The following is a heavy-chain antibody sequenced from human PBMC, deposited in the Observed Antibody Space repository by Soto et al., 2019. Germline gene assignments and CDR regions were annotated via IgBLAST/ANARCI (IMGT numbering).Heavy chain of an antibody. J-gene: IGHJ6*02. V-gene: IGHV1-69*12. CDR3: ATLYCISTSCLSEGYYGMDV. D-gene: IGHD2-2*01. CDR1: GGTFSSYA. Sequence: QVQLVQSGAEVKKPGSSVKVSCKASGGTFSSYAISWVRQAPGQGLEWMGGIIPIFGTANYAQKFQGRVTITADESTSTAYMELSSLRSEDTAVYYCATLYCISTSCLSEGYYGMDVWGQGTTVTVSS. CDR2: IIPIFGTA.